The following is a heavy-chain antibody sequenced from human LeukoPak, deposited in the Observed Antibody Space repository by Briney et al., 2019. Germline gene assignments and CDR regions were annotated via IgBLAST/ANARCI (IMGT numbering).Heavy chain of an antibody. CDR1: GYTFTSYY. J-gene: IGHJ4*02. V-gene: IGHV1-46*01. Sequence: ASVKVSCTASGYTFTSYYMHWVRQAPGQGLEWMGIINPSGGSTSYAQKFQGRVTMTRDTSTSTVYMELSSLRSEDTAVYYCARADTAMAQGYWGQGTLVTVSS. CDR3: ARADTAMAQGY. D-gene: IGHD5-18*01. CDR2: INPSGGST.